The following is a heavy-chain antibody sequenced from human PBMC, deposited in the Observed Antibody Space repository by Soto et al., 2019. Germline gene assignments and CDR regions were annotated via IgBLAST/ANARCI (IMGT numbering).Heavy chain of an antibody. V-gene: IGHV3-7*01. Sequence: GGSLRLSCAASGFTFSSYWMSWVRQAPGKGLEWVANIKQDGSEKYYVDSVKGRFTISRDNAKNSLYLQMNSLRAEDTAVYYCARVTTVTTIDKHRPGYYYYYYMDVWGKGTTVTVSS. CDR2: IKQDGSEK. CDR1: GFTFSSYW. CDR3: ARVTTVTTIDKHRPGYYYYYYMDV. J-gene: IGHJ6*03. D-gene: IGHD4-17*01.